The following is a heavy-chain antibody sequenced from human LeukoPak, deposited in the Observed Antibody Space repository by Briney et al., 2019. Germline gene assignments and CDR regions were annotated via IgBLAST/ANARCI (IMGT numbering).Heavy chain of an antibody. CDR1: GFSFNIYT. J-gene: IGHJ1*01. D-gene: IGHD3-22*01. CDR3: ARGALYDSSGNRYFQP. Sequence: GGSLRLSRAASGFSFNIYTMNWVRQAPGKGLEWVSSISSSGSYISQADSLKGRFTISKDNAQNSLYLQMNSLRAEDTAVYYCARGALYDSSGNRYFQPWGQGTLVTVSS. V-gene: IGHV3-21*01. CDR2: ISSSGSYI.